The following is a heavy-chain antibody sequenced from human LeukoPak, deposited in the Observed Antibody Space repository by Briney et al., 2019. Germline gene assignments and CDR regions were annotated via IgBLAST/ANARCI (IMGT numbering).Heavy chain of an antibody. J-gene: IGHJ6*02. CDR2: IIPILGIA. CDR3: ARVGDDIVVVDPLGMDV. Sequence: ASVKVSCKASGGTFSSYAISWVRQAPGQGLEWMGRIIPILGIANYAQKFQGRVTITADKSTSTAYMELSSLRSEDTAVYYCARVGDDIVVVDPLGMDVWGQGTTVTVSS. CDR1: GGTFSSYA. D-gene: IGHD2-15*01. V-gene: IGHV1-69*04.